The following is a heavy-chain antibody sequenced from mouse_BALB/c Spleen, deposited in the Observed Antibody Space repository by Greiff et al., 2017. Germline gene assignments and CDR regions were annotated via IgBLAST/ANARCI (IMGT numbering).Heavy chain of an antibody. V-gene: IGHV14-1*02. CDR3: ARTFYYRYDGAFAY. CDR2: IDPENGNT. J-gene: IGHJ3*01. Sequence: EVQLQQSGAELVRPGALVKLSCKASGFNIKDYYMHWVKQRPEQGLEWIGWIDPENGNTIYDPKFQGKASITADTSSNTAYLQLSSLTSEDTAVYYCARTFYYRYDGAFAYWGQGTLVTVSA. CDR1: GFNIKDYY. D-gene: IGHD2-14*01.